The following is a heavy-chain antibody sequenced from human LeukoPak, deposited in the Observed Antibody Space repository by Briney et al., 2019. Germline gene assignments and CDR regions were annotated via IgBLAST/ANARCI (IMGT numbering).Heavy chain of an antibody. CDR1: GGTFSSYA. CDR3: ATDWVRGVPH. CDR2: IIPIFGTA. J-gene: IGHJ1*01. Sequence: SVKVSCKASGGTFSSYAISWVRQAPGQGLEWMGGIIPIFGTANYAQKFQGRVTITADESTSTAYMELSSLRSGDTAVYYCATDWVRGVPHWGQGTLVTVSS. V-gene: IGHV1-69*13. D-gene: IGHD3-10*01.